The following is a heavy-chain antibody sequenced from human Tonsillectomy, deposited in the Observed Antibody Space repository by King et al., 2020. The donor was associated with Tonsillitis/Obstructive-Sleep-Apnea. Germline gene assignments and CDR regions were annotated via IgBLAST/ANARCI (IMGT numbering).Heavy chain of an antibody. CDR3: ARAPPAAGTTLFHNWHFDL. D-gene: IGHD6-13*01. CDR1: GFTFSSYW. Sequence: VQLVESGGGLVQPGGSLRLSCAASGFTFSSYWMSWVRQAPGKGLEWVANIREDGSEEHYVDSVKGRFTISRDNAHNSLYLQMNSLRAEDTAVYYCARAPPAAGTTLFHNWHFDLWGRGTLVTVSS. V-gene: IGHV3-7*01. J-gene: IGHJ2*01. CDR2: IREDGSEE.